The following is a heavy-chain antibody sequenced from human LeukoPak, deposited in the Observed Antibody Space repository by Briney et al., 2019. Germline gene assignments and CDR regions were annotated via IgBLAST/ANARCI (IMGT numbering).Heavy chain of an antibody. V-gene: IGHV4-4*02. Sequence: SGTLSLTCAVSGGSISSSNWWSWVRQPPGKGLEWIGEIYHSGSTNYNPSLKSRVTISVDKSKNQFSLKLSSVTAADTAVYYCASPYQDYYYGMDVWGQGTTVTVSS. CDR3: ASPYQDYYYGMDV. CDR1: GGSISSSNW. J-gene: IGHJ6*02. CDR2: IYHSGST. D-gene: IGHD2-2*01.